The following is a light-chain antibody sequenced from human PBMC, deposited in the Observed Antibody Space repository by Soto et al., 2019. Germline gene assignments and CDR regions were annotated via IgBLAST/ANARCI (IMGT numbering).Light chain of an antibody. CDR2: AAS. CDR1: QGISTY. V-gene: IGKV1-39*01. CDR3: QQSYSSPRT. J-gene: IGKJ4*01. Sequence: KITRCPSSRPASVDAVVTFTCRTRQGISTYLAWYQQKPGKAPKLLIYAASTLQSGVPARFSGSGSGTDFTLTISRLQPEDFATYYCQQSYSSPRTFGGGTKVDIK.